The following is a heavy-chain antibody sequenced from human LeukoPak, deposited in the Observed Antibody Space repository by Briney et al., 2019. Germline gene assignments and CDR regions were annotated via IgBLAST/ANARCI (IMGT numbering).Heavy chain of an antibody. V-gene: IGHV3-23*01. CDR1: GFTFSNYA. Sequence: GGSLRLSCAASGFTFSNYAMSWVRQAPGNGLEWVSATTASGGITYYADSVKGRFTISRDNSKNMLYLQMNCLRAEDTAVYYCVKEGRCSPVGYYWGQGTLVTVSS. CDR2: TTASGGIT. D-gene: IGHD2-15*01. J-gene: IGHJ4*02. CDR3: VKEGRCSPVGYY.